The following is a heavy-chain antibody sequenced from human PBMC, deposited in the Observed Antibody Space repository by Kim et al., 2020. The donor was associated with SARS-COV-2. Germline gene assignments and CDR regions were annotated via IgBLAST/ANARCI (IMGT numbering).Heavy chain of an antibody. V-gene: IGHV3-9*01. Sequence: DSVWGQFTISRDDAKNSLYLHMNSLRPEDTALYYCARVSGSYLNYYFPMDVWGQGTTVTVSS. J-gene: IGHJ6*02. CDR3: ARVSGSYLNYYFPMDV. D-gene: IGHD1-26*01.